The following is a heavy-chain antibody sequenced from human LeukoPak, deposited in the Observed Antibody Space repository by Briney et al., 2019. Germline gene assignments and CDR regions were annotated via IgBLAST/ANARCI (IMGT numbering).Heavy chain of an antibody. CDR2: ISTSSGTI. Sequence: GGSLRLSCAASGFTFSSYSMNWVRQAPGKGLEWVSYISTSSGTIYYADSLKGRFTISRDNAKNSLYLQMNSLRAEDTAVYYCARDHSNWEGVDYWGQGTLVTVSS. CDR1: GFTFSSYS. J-gene: IGHJ4*02. CDR3: ARDHSNWEGVDY. D-gene: IGHD1-1*01. V-gene: IGHV3-48*01.